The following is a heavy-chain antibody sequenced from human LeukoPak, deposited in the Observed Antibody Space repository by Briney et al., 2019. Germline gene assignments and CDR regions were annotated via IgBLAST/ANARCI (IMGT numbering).Heavy chain of an antibody. Sequence: PGGSLRLSCAASGFSFGSYWMSWVRQAPGKGLEWVANIKQDGSEKYYVDSVKGRFTISRDNANHSLYLQMNSLRAEDTAVYYCARAATFWTGFYAFGSWGQGTLVTVSS. CDR1: GFSFGSYW. J-gene: IGHJ5*02. CDR2: IKQDGSEK. V-gene: IGHV3-7*05. CDR3: ARAATFWTGFYAFGS. D-gene: IGHD3/OR15-3a*01.